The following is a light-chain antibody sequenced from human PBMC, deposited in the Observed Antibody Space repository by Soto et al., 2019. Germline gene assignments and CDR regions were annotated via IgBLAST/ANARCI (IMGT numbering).Light chain of an antibody. Sequence: DIQMTQSPSTLSASIGDTVTLTCRASQSLTGRLAWYQQKPGRPRKLLIYDVSILESGVPSRFSGSVSGADFTLTISSLRHDDFATCCCQQYRVYPYTFGQGTRL. J-gene: IGKJ2*01. V-gene: IGKV1-5*01. CDR1: QSLTGR. CDR2: DVS. CDR3: QQYRVYPYT.